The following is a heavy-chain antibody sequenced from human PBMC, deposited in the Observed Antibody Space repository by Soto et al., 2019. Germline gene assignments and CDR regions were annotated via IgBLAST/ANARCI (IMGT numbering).Heavy chain of an antibody. CDR2: MNPNSGNT. V-gene: IGHV1-8*01. D-gene: IGHD2-15*01. J-gene: IGHJ5*02. Sequence: GASVEVSCKASGDTFTSYDINWVRQATGQGLEWMGWMNPNSGNTGYAQKFQGRVTMTRNTSISTAYMELSSLRSEDTAVYYCARGLLGRKNWFDPWGQGTLVTVSS. CDR1: GDTFTSYD. CDR3: ARGLLGRKNWFDP.